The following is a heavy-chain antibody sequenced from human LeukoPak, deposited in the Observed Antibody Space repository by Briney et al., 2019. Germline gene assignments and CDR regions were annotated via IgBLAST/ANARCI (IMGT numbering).Heavy chain of an antibody. CDR3: ARADYSSTWSHDYYYMDV. V-gene: IGHV4-38-2*02. D-gene: IGHD6-13*01. CDR2: IHHSEST. CDR1: GYSIRSTYY. Sequence: SETLSLTCTVSGYSIRSTYYWGWIRQPPGKGLEWIGSIHHSESTYYNPSLKSRVTISVDTSKNQFSLKLSSVTAADTAVYYCARADYSSTWSHDYYYMDVWGKGTTVTVSS. J-gene: IGHJ6*03.